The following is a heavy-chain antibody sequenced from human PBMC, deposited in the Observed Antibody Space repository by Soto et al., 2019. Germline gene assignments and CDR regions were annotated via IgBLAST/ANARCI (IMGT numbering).Heavy chain of an antibody. CDR2: ISGSGNYT. CDR3: TKDGGSTRYFHR. D-gene: IGHD3-16*01. V-gene: IGHV3-23*01. CDR1: GFTFSSYA. J-gene: IGHJ4*02. Sequence: EVQVLESGGGLVQPGGSLRLSCAASGFTFSSYAMSWVRQAPGKGLEWVSAISGSGNYTYYADFVTGRFTVSRDNSRNTLYLQMNGLRGEDTAIYYCTKDGGSTRYFHRWGQGALVTVSS.